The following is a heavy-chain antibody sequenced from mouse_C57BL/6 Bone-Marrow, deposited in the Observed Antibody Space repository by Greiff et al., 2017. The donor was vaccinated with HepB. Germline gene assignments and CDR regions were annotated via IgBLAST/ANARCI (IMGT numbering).Heavy chain of an antibody. J-gene: IGHJ2*01. CDR1: GYTFTDYY. CDR2: IFPGSGST. D-gene: IGHD2-3*01. CDR3: ARSEVYPLYYFDY. V-gene: IGHV1-75*01. Sequence: QVHVKQSGPELVKPGASVKISCKASGYTFTDYYINWVKQRPGQGLEWIGWIFPGSGSTYYNEKFKGKATLTVDKSSSTAYMLLSSLTSEDSAVYFCARSEVYPLYYFDYWGQGTTLTVSS.